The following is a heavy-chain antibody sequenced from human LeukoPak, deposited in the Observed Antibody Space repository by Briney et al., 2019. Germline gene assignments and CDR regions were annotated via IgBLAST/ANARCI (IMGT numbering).Heavy chain of an antibody. CDR3: AKDAAHYYDSSGYYGAFDI. V-gene: IGHV3-23*01. J-gene: IGHJ3*02. D-gene: IGHD3-22*01. Sequence: GGSLRLSCAASGFTFSNYAMSWVRQAPGKGLEWVSAISGSGGSTYYADSVKGRFTISRDNSKNTLYLQMNSLRAEDTAVYYCAKDAAHYYDSSGYYGAFDIWGQGTMVTVSS. CDR2: ISGSGGST. CDR1: GFTFSNYA.